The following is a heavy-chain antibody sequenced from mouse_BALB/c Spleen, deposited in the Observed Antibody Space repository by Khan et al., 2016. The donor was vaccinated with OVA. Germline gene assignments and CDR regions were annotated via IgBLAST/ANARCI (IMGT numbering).Heavy chain of an antibody. J-gene: IGHJ4*01. V-gene: IGHV3-8*02. CDR3: ARGTRS. CDR2: ITYRGST. CDR1: GDSITSGY. D-gene: IGHD2-14*01. Sequence: VQLKESGPSLVKPSQTLSLTCSVTGDSITSGYWNWIRKFPGNNLEYMGYITYRGSTYYNPSLKSRISITRVTTNNLYYLQLISVTAENTGTYCCARGTRSWGHGTSVTVSS.